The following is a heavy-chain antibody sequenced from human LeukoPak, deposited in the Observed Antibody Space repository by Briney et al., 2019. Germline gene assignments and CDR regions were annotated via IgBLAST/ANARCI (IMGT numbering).Heavy chain of an antibody. D-gene: IGHD6-13*01. J-gene: IGHJ5*02. CDR2: IIPIFGTA. V-gene: IGHV1-69*13. Sequence: SVKVSCTASGGTFSSYAISWVRQAPGQGLEWMGGIIPIFGTANYAQKFQGRVTITADESTSTAYMELSSLRSEDTAVYYCARKYSSSWYSTWFDPWGQGTLVTVSS. CDR1: GGTFSSYA. CDR3: ARKYSSSWYSTWFDP.